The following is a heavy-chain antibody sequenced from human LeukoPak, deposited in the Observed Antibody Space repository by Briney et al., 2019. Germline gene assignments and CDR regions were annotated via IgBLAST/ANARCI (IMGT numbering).Heavy chain of an antibody. CDR1: GLSLNNYA. CDR3: AKVANYYYGSESYYFFEH. CDR2: SSSSDDGK. D-gene: IGHD3-10*01. Sequence: AGGSLRLSCTASGLSLNNYAMSWVRQVPGKGLEWVSASSSSDDGKWYAESVRGRFTISRDTSKNTVYLQMNSLRVEDTAVYYCAKVANYYYGSESYYFFEHWGQGTPVTASS. J-gene: IGHJ4*02. V-gene: IGHV3-23*01.